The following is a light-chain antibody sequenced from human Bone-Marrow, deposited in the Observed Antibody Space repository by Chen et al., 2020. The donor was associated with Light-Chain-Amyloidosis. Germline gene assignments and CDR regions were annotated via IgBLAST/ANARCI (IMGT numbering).Light chain of an antibody. CDR1: DLPTKY. J-gene: IGLJ2*01. Sequence: SYELTQPPSVSVSPGQTARITCSGDDLPTKYAYWYQQKPGQAPVLVIHRDTERPSGISERFSGSSAGTTATLTISGVQGEDEAGYHCQSADSSGTYEVIFGGGTKLTVL. CDR2: RDT. CDR3: QSADSSGTYEVI. V-gene: IGLV3-25*03.